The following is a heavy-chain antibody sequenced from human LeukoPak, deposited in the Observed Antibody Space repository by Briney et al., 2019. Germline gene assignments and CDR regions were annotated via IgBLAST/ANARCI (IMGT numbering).Heavy chain of an antibody. Sequence: GGSLRLSSAASGFAFSSYGMHWVRPAPRKGLEWVAVISYDGSNKYYADSAKGRFTISRDNSKNTLYLQMNSLTAEDTAVYYCAKDWGSSGSYYYYDGMDVWGQGTTVTVCS. CDR2: ISYDGSNK. J-gene: IGHJ6*01. D-gene: IGHD6-19*01. V-gene: IGHV3-30*18. CDR3: AKDWGSSGSYYYYDGMDV. CDR1: GFAFSSYG.